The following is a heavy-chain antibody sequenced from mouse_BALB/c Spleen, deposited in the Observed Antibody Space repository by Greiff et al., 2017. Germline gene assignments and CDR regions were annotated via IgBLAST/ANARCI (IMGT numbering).Heavy chain of an antibody. V-gene: IGHV5-4*02. D-gene: IGHD2-1*01. CDR3: ARGEGNYGYFDY. J-gene: IGHJ2*01. Sequence: EVMLVESGGGLVKPGGSLKLSCAASGFTFSDYYMYWVRQTPEKRLEWVATISDGGSYTYYPDSVKGRFTISRDNAKNNLYLQMSSLKSEDTAMYYCARGEGNYGYFDYWGQGTTLTVSS. CDR1: GFTFSDYY. CDR2: ISDGGSYT.